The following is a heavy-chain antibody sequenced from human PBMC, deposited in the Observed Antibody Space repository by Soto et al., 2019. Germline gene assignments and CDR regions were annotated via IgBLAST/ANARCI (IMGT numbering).Heavy chain of an antibody. CDR3: AKSISVIATPFQYVRH. J-gene: IGHJ1*01. D-gene: IGHD3-16*02. V-gene: IGHV3-23*01. CDR2: ISGSGGTT. CDR1: GFSFSSYA. Sequence: PGGSLRLSCAASGFSFSSYAMTWVRQAPGKGLEWVSGISGSGGTTYYADSVKGRFTISRDSSKNTVYLQMNSLRAEDTAVYYCAKSISVIATPFQYVRHWGQGSLVSVSS.